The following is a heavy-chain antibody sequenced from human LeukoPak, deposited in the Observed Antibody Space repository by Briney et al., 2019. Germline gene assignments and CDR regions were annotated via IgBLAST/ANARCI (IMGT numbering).Heavy chain of an antibody. Sequence: SETLSLTCAVSGGSISSYYWSWIRQPPGKGLEWIGYIYYSGSTNYNPSLKSRVTISVDTSKNQFSLKLRSVTAADTAVYYCARAYSSSSNFDYWGQGTLVTVSS. D-gene: IGHD6-6*01. CDR1: GGSISSYY. J-gene: IGHJ4*02. V-gene: IGHV4-59*01. CDR2: IYYSGST. CDR3: ARAYSSSSNFDY.